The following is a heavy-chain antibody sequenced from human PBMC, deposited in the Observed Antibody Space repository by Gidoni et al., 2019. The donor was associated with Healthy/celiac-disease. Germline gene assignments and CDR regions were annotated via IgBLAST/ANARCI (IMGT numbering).Heavy chain of an antibody. J-gene: IGHJ4*02. D-gene: IGHD2-2*01. CDR3: ARVRAHCSSTSCPPPFDY. Sequence: QVQLVESGGGVVQPGRSLRLSRAAPGFTFSSHALHWVLQAPGKGLEWVAVISYDGSNKYYADSVKGRFTISRDNSKNTLYLQMNSLRAEDTAVYYCARVRAHCSSTSCPPPFDYWGQGTLVTVSS. CDR2: ISYDGSNK. CDR1: GFTFSSHA. V-gene: IGHV3-30-3*01.